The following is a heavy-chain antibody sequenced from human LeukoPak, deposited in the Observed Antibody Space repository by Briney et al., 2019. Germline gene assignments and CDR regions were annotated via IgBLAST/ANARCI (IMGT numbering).Heavy chain of an antibody. CDR3: ARDDYGDWGWFDP. Sequence: KPGGSLRLSCAASGFTFSSYWMHWVRQAPGKGLVCVSHINSDGSITSYADSMKVRFTISRDNAKNTLYLQMNSLRAEDTAVYDCARDDYGDWGWFDPWGQGTLVTVSS. V-gene: IGHV3-74*01. CDR2: INSDGSIT. D-gene: IGHD4-17*01. J-gene: IGHJ5*02. CDR1: GFTFSSYW.